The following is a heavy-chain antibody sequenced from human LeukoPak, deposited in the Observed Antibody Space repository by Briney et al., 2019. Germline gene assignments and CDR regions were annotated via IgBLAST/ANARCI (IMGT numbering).Heavy chain of an antibody. CDR2: INPNSGGT. CDR3: ARGTGEGYSYGRYYFDY. J-gene: IGHJ4*02. CDR1: GYTFTGYY. V-gene: IGHV1-2*02. Sequence: ASVKVSCKASGYTFTGYYMHWVRQAPTQGLEWMGWINPNSGGTNYAQKFQGRVTMTRDTSMSTAYMELSRLRSDDTAVYYCARGTGEGYSYGRYYFDYWGQGTLVTVSS. D-gene: IGHD5-18*01.